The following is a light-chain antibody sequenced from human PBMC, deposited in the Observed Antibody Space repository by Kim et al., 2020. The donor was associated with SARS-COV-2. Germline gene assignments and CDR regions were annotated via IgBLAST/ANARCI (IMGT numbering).Light chain of an antibody. Sequence: SYELTQPPSVSVAPGKTARITCGRNNIGDKSMHWYQLRPGQAPVQVISYDSDRPSGIPERFSGSNSGNTATLTISRVEAGDEADYFCQVWDSSITHAVFGGGTQLTVL. V-gene: IGLV3-21*04. J-gene: IGLJ3*02. CDR1: NIGDKS. CDR3: QVWDSSITHAV. CDR2: YDS.